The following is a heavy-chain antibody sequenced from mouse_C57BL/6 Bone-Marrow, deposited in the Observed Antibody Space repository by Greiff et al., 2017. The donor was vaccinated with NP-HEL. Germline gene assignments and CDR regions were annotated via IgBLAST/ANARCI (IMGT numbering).Heavy chain of an antibody. Sequence: VQLQESGAELARPGASVKLSCKASGYTFTNYGISWVKQSTGQGLEWIGEIYPRCGNTYYNEKFKGKATLTAEKSSSTAYMELRSLTSEDSAVYFCARLYYGFWFADGGKGNLVTVS. CDR1: GYTFTNYG. CDR3: ARLYYGFWFAD. J-gene: IGHJ3*01. D-gene: IGHD1-1*01. V-gene: IGHV1-81*01. CDR2: IYPRCGNT.